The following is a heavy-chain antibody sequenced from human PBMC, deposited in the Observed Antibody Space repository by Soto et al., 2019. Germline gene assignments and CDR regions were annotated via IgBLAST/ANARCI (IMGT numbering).Heavy chain of an antibody. CDR1: GYTFTSYY. CDR3: AKEIVLWLAESSYGMHV. D-gene: IGHD6-19*01. V-gene: IGHV1-46*01. CDR2: INPSGGST. Sequence: ASVKVSCKASGYTFTSYYLHWVRQAPGQGLEWMGIINPSGGSTSYAQKFQGRVTMTRDTSTSTVYMELSSLRSEDTAVYYCAKEIVLWLAESSYGMHVWGQGIMVTVSS. J-gene: IGHJ6*02.